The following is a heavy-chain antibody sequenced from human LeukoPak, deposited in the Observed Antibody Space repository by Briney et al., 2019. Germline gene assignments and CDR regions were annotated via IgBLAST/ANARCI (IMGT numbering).Heavy chain of an antibody. D-gene: IGHD5-12*01. Sequence: GGSLRLSCAASGFTFSSYEMNWVRQAPGKGLEWVSAISGSGGSTYYADSVKGRFTISRDNSKNTLYLQMNSLRAEDTAVYYCANGGYGDYFDYWGQGTLVTVSS. CDR2: ISGSGGST. CDR1: GFTFSSYE. CDR3: ANGGYGDYFDY. V-gene: IGHV3-23*01. J-gene: IGHJ4*02.